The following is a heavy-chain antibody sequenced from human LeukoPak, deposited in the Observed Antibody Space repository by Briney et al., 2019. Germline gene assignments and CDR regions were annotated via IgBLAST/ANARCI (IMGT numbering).Heavy chain of an antibody. Sequence: AGGSLRLSCAASGFTFDDYAMSWFRQAPGKGLEWVGFIRGKPYGETTEYAASVQGRFTISRDDSESTTYLQLNSLRTEDTAVYYCTRGSDTIFGVARDGFDSRGQGTLVTVSS. CDR3: TRGSDTIFGVARDGFDS. V-gene: IGHV3-49*03. CDR2: IRGKPYGETT. J-gene: IGHJ4*02. CDR1: GFTFDDYA. D-gene: IGHD3-3*01.